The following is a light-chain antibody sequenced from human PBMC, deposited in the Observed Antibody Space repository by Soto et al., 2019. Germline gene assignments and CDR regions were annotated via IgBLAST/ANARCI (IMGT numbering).Light chain of an antibody. V-gene: IGKV2-28*01. CDR1: QSLLHSNGYNY. CDR3: MQAIQSPFT. CDR2: LGS. J-gene: IGKJ4*01. Sequence: IVMTQSPLSLPVTPGEPASISCRSSQSLLHSNGYNYLDWYLQKPGHSPHLLIYLGSNRASGVPDRFSGSGSGPDFTLKISRVEAEDVGVYYCMQAIQSPFTFGGGTKVEI.